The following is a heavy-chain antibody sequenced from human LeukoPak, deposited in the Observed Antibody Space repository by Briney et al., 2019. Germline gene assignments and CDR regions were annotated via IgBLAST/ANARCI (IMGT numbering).Heavy chain of an antibody. J-gene: IGHJ4*02. Sequence: GGSLRLSCAASGFTFSSYWMYWVRQAPGKGLAWVSYINTDGRTTGYADSVKGRFTISRDNAENTLYLQMNSLRAEDTAVYYCARGRPGYYYDYWGQGTLVTVSS. V-gene: IGHV3-74*01. D-gene: IGHD6-13*01. CDR3: ARGRPGYYYDY. CDR2: INTDGRTT. CDR1: GFTFSSYW.